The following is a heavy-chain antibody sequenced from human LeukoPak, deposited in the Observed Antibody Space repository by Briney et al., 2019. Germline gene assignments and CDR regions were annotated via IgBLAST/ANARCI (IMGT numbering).Heavy chain of an antibody. CDR3: SRDAFQPKMPLYMDV. CDR2: IRYDGSNK. CDR1: GFTFSSYS. J-gene: IGHJ6*03. V-gene: IGHV3-30*02. D-gene: IGHD3-16*01. Sequence: GGSLRLSCAASGFTFSSYSMHWVRQAPGKGLEWVAFIRYDGSNKYYADSVKGRFTISRDNSKNTLYLQMNSLTAEDTAFYYCSRDAFQPKMPLYMDVWGKGTTITVSS.